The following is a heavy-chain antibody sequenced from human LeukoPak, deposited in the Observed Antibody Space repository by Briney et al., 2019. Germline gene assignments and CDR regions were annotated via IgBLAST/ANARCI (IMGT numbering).Heavy chain of an antibody. CDR1: GFIFSNYW. Sequence: PGGSLRLSCVASGFIFSNYWMSWVRHDPGKALEWVASIKNDGSEKNYVDSVKGRFTISRDNAKNSLYLHMSSLTAEDTAVYYCAKGVYIYGNLFDYWGQGTLVTVSS. V-gene: IGHV3-7*01. CDR3: AKGVYIYGNLFDY. CDR2: IKNDGSEK. D-gene: IGHD3-3*02. J-gene: IGHJ4*02.